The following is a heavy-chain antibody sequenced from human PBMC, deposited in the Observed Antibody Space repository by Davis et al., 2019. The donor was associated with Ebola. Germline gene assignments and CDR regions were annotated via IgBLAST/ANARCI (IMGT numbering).Heavy chain of an antibody. CDR3: SSPITPNLNAYNNDY. Sequence: GESLKISCAASGFTFSSYSMNWVRQAPGKGLEWVSSISSSSSYIYYADSVKGRFTISRDNAKNSLYLQMNSLRAEDTAVYYCSSPITPNLNAYNNDYWGQGILVTVSS. J-gene: IGHJ4*02. V-gene: IGHV3-21*01. CDR1: GFTFSSYS. D-gene: IGHD5-24*01. CDR2: ISSSSSYI.